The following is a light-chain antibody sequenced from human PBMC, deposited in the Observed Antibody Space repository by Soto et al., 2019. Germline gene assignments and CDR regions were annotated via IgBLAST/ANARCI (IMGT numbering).Light chain of an antibody. V-gene: IGLV2-14*03. J-gene: IGLJ1*01. CDR1: SSDVGGYNY. Sequence: QSALTQPASVSGSPGQSITISCTGTSSDVGGYNYVSWYQHHPGKAPKLIIYDVSNRPSGVSIRFSGSKSDNTASLTISGLQPEDEADYHCSSYRTSHTRKMVFGTGTKFTVL. CDR2: DVS. CDR3: SSYRTSHTRKMV.